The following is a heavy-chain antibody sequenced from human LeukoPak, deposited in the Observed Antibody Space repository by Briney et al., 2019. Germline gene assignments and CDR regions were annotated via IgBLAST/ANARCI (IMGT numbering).Heavy chain of an antibody. CDR2: INSGGST. Sequence: PGGSLRLSCAAYGXTVSSNYVSWVRQAPGKGLEWVSIINSGGSTYYADSAKGRFTISRDNSKNTLYLQMNSLRAEDTAVYYCARDIGRKYKIFDYWGQGTLVTVSS. D-gene: IGHD1-1*01. CDR1: GXTVSSNY. J-gene: IGHJ4*02. CDR3: ARDIGRKYKIFDY. V-gene: IGHV3-66*01.